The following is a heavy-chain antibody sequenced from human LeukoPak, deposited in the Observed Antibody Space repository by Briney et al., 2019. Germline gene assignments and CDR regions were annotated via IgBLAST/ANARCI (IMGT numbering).Heavy chain of an antibody. CDR1: GYTLTELS. D-gene: IGHD6-19*01. CDR2: FDPEDGET. J-gene: IGHJ4*02. V-gene: IGHV1-24*01. CDR3: ATWSDSSGWPMFDY. Sequence: GASVKVSCKVSGYTLTELSMHWVRQAPGKGLEWMGGFDPEDGETIYAQKFQGRVTMTEDTSTDTAYMELSSLRSEDTAVNYCATWSDSSGWPMFDYWGQGTLVTVSS.